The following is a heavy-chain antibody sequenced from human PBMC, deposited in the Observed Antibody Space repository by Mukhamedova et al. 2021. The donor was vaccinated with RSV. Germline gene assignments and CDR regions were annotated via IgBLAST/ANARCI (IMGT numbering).Heavy chain of an antibody. J-gene: IGHJ4*02. CDR3: APDVVDTSRSEYYFDY. D-gene: IGHD2-15*01. CDR2: FDPEDGEP. V-gene: IGHV1-24*01. Sequence: EYMGGFDPEDGEPLYAQKFQGRVTMTEDTSTDTAYMELSSLTSEDTAVYYCAPDVVDTSRSEYYFDYWGQGTLVTVSS.